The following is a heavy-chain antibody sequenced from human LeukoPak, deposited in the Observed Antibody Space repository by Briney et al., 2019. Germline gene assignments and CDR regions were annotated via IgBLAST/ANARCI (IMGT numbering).Heavy chain of an antibody. CDR3: AVWVATFTNQNNWFDP. J-gene: IGHJ5*02. CDR1: GGSISSGGYY. Sequence: SETLSLTCTVSGGSISSGGYYWSWLRQHPGKGLEWIGYIYYSGSTYYNPSLKSRVTISVDTSKNQFSLKLSSVTAADTAVYYCAVWVATFTNQNNWFDPWGQGTLVTVSS. V-gene: IGHV4-31*03. D-gene: IGHD5-12*01. CDR2: IYYSGST.